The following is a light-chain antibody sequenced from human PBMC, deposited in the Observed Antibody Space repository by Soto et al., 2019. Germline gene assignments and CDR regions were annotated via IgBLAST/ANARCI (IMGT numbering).Light chain of an antibody. CDR1: ESVSSHY. Sequence: EIVLTQSPGTLSLSPGERATLSCRASESVSSHYIGWYQQRPGRAPRLLIYGTASRAPDIPDRFSGDGAGADFTLTITRLEPEDFAVYYCQPYGSSVTFGGGTKLEVK. CDR3: QPYGSSVT. CDR2: GTA. J-gene: IGKJ4*01. V-gene: IGKV3-20*01.